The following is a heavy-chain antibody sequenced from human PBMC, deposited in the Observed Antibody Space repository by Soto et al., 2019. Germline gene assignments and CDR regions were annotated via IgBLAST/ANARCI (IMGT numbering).Heavy chain of an antibody. V-gene: IGHV1-18*04. D-gene: IGHD2-15*01. CDR3: ARVSSSIVVVPDYGMDV. CDR2: ISGKNGNT. CDR1: GYTFISHG. Sequence: GASVKVSCKASGYTFISHGISWVRQAPGQGLEWMGWISGKNGNTNYAQKLQGRVTLTTDTSTSTAYMELRSLRSDDTAVYYCARVSSSIVVVPDYGMDVWGQGTTVT. J-gene: IGHJ6*02.